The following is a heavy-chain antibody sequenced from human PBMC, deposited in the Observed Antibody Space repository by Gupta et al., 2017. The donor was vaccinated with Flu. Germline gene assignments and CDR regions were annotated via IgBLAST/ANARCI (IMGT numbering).Heavy chain of an antibody. CDR1: GFTFSSYG. J-gene: IGHJ6*02. D-gene: IGHD1-1*01. V-gene: IGHV3-33*01. CDR3: ARDEGRDGMDV. CDR2: IWYDGSNK. Sequence: QVQLVESGGGVVQPGRSLRLSCAASGFTFSSYGMHWVRQAPGKGLEGVGVIWYDGSNKYYADSVKGRFTISRDNSKNTLYLQMNSLRAEDTAVYYCARDEGRDGMDVWGQGTTVTVSS.